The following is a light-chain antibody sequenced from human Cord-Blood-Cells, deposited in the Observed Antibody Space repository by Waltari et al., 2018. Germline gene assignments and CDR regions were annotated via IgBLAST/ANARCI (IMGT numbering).Light chain of an antibody. Sequence: EIVLTQAPATLTLSPRARHHLSCRASQSVSSNLAWYQQKPGQAPRLLIYGASTRATGIPARFSGSGSGTEFTLTISSLQSEDFAVYYCQRYNNWPLTFGGGTKVEIK. CDR2: GAS. V-gene: IGKV3-15*01. CDR1: QSVSSN. J-gene: IGKJ4*01. CDR3: QRYNNWPLT.